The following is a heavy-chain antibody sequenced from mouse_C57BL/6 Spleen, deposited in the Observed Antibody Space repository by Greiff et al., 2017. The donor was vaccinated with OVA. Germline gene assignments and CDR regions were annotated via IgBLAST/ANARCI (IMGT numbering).Heavy chain of an antibody. Sequence: VQLQQSGPGLVQPSQSLSITCTVSGFSLTSYGVHWVRQSPGKGLEWLGVIWSGGSTDYNAAFISRLSISKDNSKSQVFFKMNSLQADDSAIYYCARKGGNDYEGAMDYWGQGTSVTVSS. CDR2: IWSGGST. J-gene: IGHJ4*01. V-gene: IGHV2-2*01. CDR1: GFSLTSYG. CDR3: ARKGGNDYEGAMDY. D-gene: IGHD2-4*01.